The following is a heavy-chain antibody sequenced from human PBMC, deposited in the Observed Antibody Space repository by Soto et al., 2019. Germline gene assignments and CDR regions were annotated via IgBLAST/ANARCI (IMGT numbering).Heavy chain of an antibody. J-gene: IGHJ6*02. CDR3: ARPNRHYYYYGMDV. Sequence: QVQLVESGGGVVQPGRSLRISCAASGFTFSSYAMHWVRQAPGKGLEWVAVISYDGSNKYYADSVKGRFTISRDNSKNTLYLQMNSLRAEDTAVYYCARPNRHYYYYGMDVWGQGTTVTVSS. V-gene: IGHV3-30-3*01. D-gene: IGHD7-27*01. CDR1: GFTFSSYA. CDR2: ISYDGSNK.